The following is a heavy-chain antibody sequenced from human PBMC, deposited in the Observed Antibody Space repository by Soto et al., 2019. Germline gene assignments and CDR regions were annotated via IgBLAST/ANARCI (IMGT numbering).Heavy chain of an antibody. CDR1: GGSISSYY. CDR2: IYYSGST. J-gene: IGHJ4*02. D-gene: IGHD4-17*01. V-gene: IGHV4-59*01. Sequence: QVQLQESGPGLVKPSETLSLTCTVSGGSISSYYWSWIRQPPGKGLEWIGYIYYSGSTNYNPSLKSRVTISVDTSKNQFSLKLNSVTAADTVVYYCARWYGGSLDYWGQGTLVTVSS. CDR3: ARWYGGSLDY.